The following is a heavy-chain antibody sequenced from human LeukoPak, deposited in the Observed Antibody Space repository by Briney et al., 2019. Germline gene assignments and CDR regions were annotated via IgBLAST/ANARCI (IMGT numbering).Heavy chain of an antibody. CDR3: AELGITMIGGV. J-gene: IGHJ6*04. D-gene: IGHD3-10*02. CDR1: GFTFSGYG. V-gene: IGHV3-48*04. CDR2: ISSSGSTI. Sequence: GGSLRLSCAASGFTFSGYGMSWVRQAPGKGLKWVSAISSSGSTIYYADSVKGRFTISRDNAKNSLYLQMNSLRAEDTAVYYCAELGITMIGGVWGKGTTVTISS.